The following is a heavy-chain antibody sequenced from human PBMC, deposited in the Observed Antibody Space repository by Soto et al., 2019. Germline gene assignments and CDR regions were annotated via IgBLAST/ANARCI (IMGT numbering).Heavy chain of an antibody. J-gene: IGHJ4*02. CDR1: GGSISSGGYS. V-gene: IGHV4-30-2*01. Sequence: QLQLQESGSGLVKPSQTLSLTCAVSGGSISSGGYSWSWIRQPPGKGLEWIGYIYHSGSTYYNPSRKGRVTISVDRSQDQVSLKLSAVNAADTAVYYCARGMTTVTTLDYWGQGTLVTVSS. CDR2: IYHSGST. D-gene: IGHD4-4*01. CDR3: ARGMTTVTTLDY.